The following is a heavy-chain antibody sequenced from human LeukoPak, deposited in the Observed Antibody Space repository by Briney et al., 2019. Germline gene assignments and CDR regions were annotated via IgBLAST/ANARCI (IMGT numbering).Heavy chain of an antibody. J-gene: IGHJ4*02. D-gene: IGHD6-13*01. CDR3: ASGGSSTDY. CDR2: IIPILGIA. V-gene: IGHV1-69*04. CDR1: GGTFISYA. Sequence: GSSVKVSCKASGGTFISYAISWVRQAPGQGLDWMGRIIPILGIANYAQKFQGRVTITADKSTITAYMELSSLRSEDTAVYYCASGGSSTDYWGQGTLVTVSS.